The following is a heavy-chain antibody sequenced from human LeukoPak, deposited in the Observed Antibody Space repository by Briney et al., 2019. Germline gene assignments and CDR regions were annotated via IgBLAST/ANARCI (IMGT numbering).Heavy chain of an antibody. Sequence: PSETLSLTCTVSGGSISSSSYYWGWIRQPPGKGLEWIGSIYYSGSTYYNPSLKSRVTISVDTSKNQFSLELSSVTAADTAVYYCARGGKDYYDSSGYYSFDYWGQGTLVTVSS. V-gene: IGHV4-39*07. D-gene: IGHD3-22*01. CDR2: IYYSGST. J-gene: IGHJ4*02. CDR3: ARGGKDYYDSSGYYSFDY. CDR1: GGSISSSSYY.